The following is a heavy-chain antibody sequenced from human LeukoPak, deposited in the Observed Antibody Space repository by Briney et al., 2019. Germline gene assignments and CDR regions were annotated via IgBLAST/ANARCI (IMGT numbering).Heavy chain of an antibody. Sequence: ASVKDSCKASGYTFTGYYIHWVRQAPGQGLEWMGWINPNSGGTNYAQKFQGRVTMTRDTSISTAYMELSRLRSDDTAVYYCARDLGYCSSTSCPYFDYWGQGTLVTVSS. D-gene: IGHD2-2*01. CDR1: GYTFTGYY. CDR2: INPNSGGT. CDR3: ARDLGYCSSTSCPYFDY. J-gene: IGHJ4*02. V-gene: IGHV1-2*02.